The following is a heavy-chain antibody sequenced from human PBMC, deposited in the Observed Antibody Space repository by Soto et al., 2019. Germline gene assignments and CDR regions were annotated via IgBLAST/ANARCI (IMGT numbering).Heavy chain of an antibody. J-gene: IGHJ6*03. CDR1: GFTFSSYD. CDR2: IGTAGDT. Sequence: PGGSLRLSCAASGFTFSSYDMHWVRQATGKGLEWVSAIGTAGDTYYPGSVKGRFTISRENAKNSLYLQMNSLRAGDTAVYYCARGVICGYDSGNYYYYYMDVWGKGTTVTVSS. CDR3: ARGVICGYDSGNYYYYYMDV. V-gene: IGHV3-13*01. D-gene: IGHD5-12*01.